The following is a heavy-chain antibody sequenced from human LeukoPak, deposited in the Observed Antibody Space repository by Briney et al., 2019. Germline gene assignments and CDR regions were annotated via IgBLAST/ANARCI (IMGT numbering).Heavy chain of an antibody. V-gene: IGHV3-74*01. J-gene: IGHJ4*02. Sequence: GGSLRLSCAASGFTFSNYWMHWVRQAPGKGLVWVSRINSDGSRTTYADSVKGRFTISRDNAKNTLYLQMNSLRAEDTAVYYCARDGYSSSFYFDYWGQGTLVTVSS. CDR2: INSDGSRT. CDR3: ARDGYSSSFYFDY. D-gene: IGHD6-6*01. CDR1: GFTFSNYW.